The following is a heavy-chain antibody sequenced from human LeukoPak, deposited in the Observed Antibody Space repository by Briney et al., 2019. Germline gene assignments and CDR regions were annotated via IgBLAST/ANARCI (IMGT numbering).Heavy chain of an antibody. CDR3: AGADTAMAGGY. CDR1: GFTFSSYG. D-gene: IGHD5-18*01. Sequence: GRSLRLSCAASGFTFSSYGMHWVRQAPGKGLEWVAVISYDGSNKYYADSVKGRFTISRDNSKSTLYLQMNSQRAEDTAVYYCAGADTAMAGGYWGQGTLVTVSS. CDR2: ISYDGSNK. J-gene: IGHJ4*02. V-gene: IGHV3-30*03.